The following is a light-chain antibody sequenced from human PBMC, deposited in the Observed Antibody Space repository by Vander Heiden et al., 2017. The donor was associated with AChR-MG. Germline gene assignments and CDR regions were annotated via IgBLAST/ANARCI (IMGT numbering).Light chain of an antibody. CDR2: GAS. CDR1: QSIGTY. V-gene: IGKV1-39*01. J-gene: IGKJ1*01. CDR3: QQGDTTPRT. Sequence: DIQMTQSPSSLSASVGDRVTITCRASQSIGTYLHRYQQQAGKAPTLLIHGASSVQSGVPSRFSGSGSGTDFTLTINNLQPEDFATYYCQQGDTTPRTFGQGTRVDFK.